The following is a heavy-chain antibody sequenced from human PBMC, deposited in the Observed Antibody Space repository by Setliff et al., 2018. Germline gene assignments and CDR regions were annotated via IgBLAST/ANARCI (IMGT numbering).Heavy chain of an antibody. CDR3: ARNYYDSGDHLPFYYYYMDA. J-gene: IGHJ6*03. D-gene: IGHD3-22*01. V-gene: IGHV3-21*01. Sequence: GGSLRLSCVASGFTFASHTMNWVRQAQGKGLEWVSSISGSSAYKYYADSLKGRFTISRDNAKSSLYLQVDSLRAEDTAVYYCARNYYDSGDHLPFYYYYMDAWGEGTTVTVSS. CDR2: ISGSSAYK. CDR1: GFTFASHT.